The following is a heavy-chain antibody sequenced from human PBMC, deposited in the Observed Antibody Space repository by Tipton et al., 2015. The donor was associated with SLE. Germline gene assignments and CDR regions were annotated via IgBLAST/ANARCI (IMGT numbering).Heavy chain of an antibody. CDR3: ARGRVLWPFDY. CDR1: GESFNGYF. D-gene: IGHD2-21*01. CDR2: INHSGST. V-gene: IGHV4-34*01. Sequence: TLSLTCAVSGESFNGYFWTWIRQPPGKGLEWIGEINHSGSTNYNPSLKSRVTIPVDTSKNQFSLKLSSVTAADTAVYYCARGRVLWPFDYWGQGTLVTVSS. J-gene: IGHJ4*02.